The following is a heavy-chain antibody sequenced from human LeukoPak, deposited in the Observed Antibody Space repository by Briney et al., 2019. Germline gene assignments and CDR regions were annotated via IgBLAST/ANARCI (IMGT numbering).Heavy chain of an antibody. CDR3: ARGYPQAGLLWLDYYYYYMDV. Sequence: ASVKVSCKASGYTFTGYYMHWVRQAPGQGLEWVGWINPNSGGTNYAQKFQGRVTMTRDTSISTAYMELSRLRSDDTAVYYCARGYPQAGLLWLDYYYYYMDVWGKGTTVTISS. D-gene: IGHD2-21*01. V-gene: IGHV1-2*02. CDR1: GYTFTGYY. J-gene: IGHJ6*03. CDR2: INPNSGGT.